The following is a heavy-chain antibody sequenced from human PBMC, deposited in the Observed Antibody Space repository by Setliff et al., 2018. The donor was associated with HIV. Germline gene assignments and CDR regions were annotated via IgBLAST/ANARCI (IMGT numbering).Heavy chain of an antibody. CDR1: GFTFSSYA. V-gene: IGHV3-23*01. J-gene: IGHJ4*02. D-gene: IGHD3-22*01. Sequence: GGSLRLSCAASGFTFSSYAMSWVRQAPGKGLEWVSAISGSGGSTYYADSVKGRFTISRDSSKNTLYLQMNSLRAEDTAVYYCAKDPEGVVVITGFDYWGQGTLVTVSS. CDR3: AKDPEGVVVITGFDY. CDR2: ISGSGGST.